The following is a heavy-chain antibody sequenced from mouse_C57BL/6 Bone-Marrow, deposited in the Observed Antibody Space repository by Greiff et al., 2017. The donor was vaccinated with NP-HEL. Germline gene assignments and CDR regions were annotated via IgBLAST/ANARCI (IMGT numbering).Heavy chain of an antibody. J-gene: IGHJ3*01. D-gene: IGHD1-1*01. CDR3: APHTTVVARGFAY. Sequence: VQLQQSVAELVRPGASVKLSCTASGFNIKNTYMHWVKQRPEQGLEWIGRIDPANGNTKYAPKFQGKATITADTSSNTAYLQLSSLTSEDTAIYYCAPHTTVVARGFAYWGQGTLVTVSA. CDR1: GFNIKNTY. V-gene: IGHV14-3*01. CDR2: IDPANGNT.